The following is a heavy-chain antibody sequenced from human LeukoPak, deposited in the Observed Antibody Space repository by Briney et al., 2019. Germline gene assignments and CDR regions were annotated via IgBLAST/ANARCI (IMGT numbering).Heavy chain of an antibody. CDR1: GFTFSSYS. V-gene: IGHV3-21*01. CDR2: ISSSSSYI. J-gene: IGHJ4*02. D-gene: IGHD5-24*01. CDR3: ARGRVEMATIDFDY. Sequence: GGSLRLSCAASGFTFSSYSMNWVRQAPGKGLEWVSSISSSSSYIYYADSVKGRFTISRDNAKNSLYLQMNSLRAEDTAVYYCARGRVEMATIDFDYWGQGTLVTVSS.